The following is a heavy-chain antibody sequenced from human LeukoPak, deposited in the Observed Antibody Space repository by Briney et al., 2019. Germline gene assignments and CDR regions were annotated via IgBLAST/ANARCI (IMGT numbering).Heavy chain of an antibody. Sequence: PLETLSLTCAVYGGSFSGYYWSWIRQPPGKGLEWIGEINHSGSTNYNPSLKSRVTISVDTSKNQFSLKLSSVTAADTAVYYCARAPATRMVRGVIKSFDYWGQGTLVTVSS. CDR3: ARAPATRMVRGVIKSFDY. CDR2: INHSGST. D-gene: IGHD3-10*01. V-gene: IGHV4-34*01. J-gene: IGHJ4*02. CDR1: GGSFSGYY.